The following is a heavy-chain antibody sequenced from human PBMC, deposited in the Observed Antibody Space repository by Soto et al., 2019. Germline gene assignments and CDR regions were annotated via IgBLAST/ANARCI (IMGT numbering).Heavy chain of an antibody. CDR1: GGSFSGYY. CDR3: ASLPAAYYYYYYMDV. Sequence: SETLSLTCAVYGGSFSGYYWSWIRQPPGKGLEWIGEINHSGSTNYNPSLKSRVTISVDTSKNQFSLKLSSVTAADTAVYYCASLPAAYYYYYYMDVWGKGTTVTVSS. J-gene: IGHJ6*03. V-gene: IGHV4-34*01. CDR2: INHSGST. D-gene: IGHD2-2*01.